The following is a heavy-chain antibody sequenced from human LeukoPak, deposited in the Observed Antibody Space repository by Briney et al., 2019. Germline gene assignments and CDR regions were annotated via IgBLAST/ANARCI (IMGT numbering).Heavy chain of an antibody. CDR1: GYTFNTYG. D-gene: IGHD2-15*01. CDR2: ISVYNGNT. Sequence: ASVKVSCKASGYTFNTYGITWVRQAPGQGLEWMGWISVYNGNTNYTQKLQGRVTMTTDTSTSTAYMELRSLTSDDTTVYYCARDVGYCSAGICYSAPMLGYWGQGTLVTVSS. V-gene: IGHV1-18*01. CDR3: ARDVGYCSAGICYSAPMLGY. J-gene: IGHJ4*02.